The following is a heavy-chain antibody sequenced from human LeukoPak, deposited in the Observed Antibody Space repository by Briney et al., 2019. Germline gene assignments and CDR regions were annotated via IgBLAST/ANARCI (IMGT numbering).Heavy chain of an antibody. CDR1: GFTISSNF. V-gene: IGHV3-66*01. Sequence: PGGSLRLSCAASGFTISSNFMTWLRQAPGKGLEWVSVIYSGGSTYYADSVKDRFTISRDNSKNMLYLQMNSLRAEDTAVYYCARGGDSLHYWGQGTLVTVSS. J-gene: IGHJ4*02. CDR2: IYSGGST. CDR3: ARGGDSLHY. D-gene: IGHD3-10*01.